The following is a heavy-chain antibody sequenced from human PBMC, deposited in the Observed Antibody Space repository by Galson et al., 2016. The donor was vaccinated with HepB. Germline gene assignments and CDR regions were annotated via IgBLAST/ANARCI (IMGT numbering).Heavy chain of an antibody. Sequence: TLSLTCTVSGGSIESDDYHWSWIRQPAGKGLEWLGRVFTSGSTNYSPSLKSRATISADTSKNRFSLKLRSVTAADTAVYFCARGEYTYGYFDSWGQGTLVTVSS. CDR2: VFTSGST. CDR3: ARGEYTYGYFDS. V-gene: IGHV4-61*02. D-gene: IGHD5-18*01. J-gene: IGHJ4*02. CDR1: GGSIESDDYH.